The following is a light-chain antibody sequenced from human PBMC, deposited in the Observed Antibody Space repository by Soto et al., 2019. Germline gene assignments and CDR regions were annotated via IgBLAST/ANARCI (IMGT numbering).Light chain of an antibody. CDR1: QSISTY. CDR2: DAS. Sequence: EIVLTQSPATLSLSPGERATLSCRASQSISTYLAWYQQKPGQAPRLLIYDASNRATGIPARFSGSGSGTDFTLIISSLEPEDFAIYYCQQRSYWPLTFGGGTKVEIK. V-gene: IGKV3-11*01. J-gene: IGKJ4*01. CDR3: QQRSYWPLT.